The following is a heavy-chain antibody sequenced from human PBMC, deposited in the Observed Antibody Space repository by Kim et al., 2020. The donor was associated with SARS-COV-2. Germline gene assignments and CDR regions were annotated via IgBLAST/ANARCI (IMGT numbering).Heavy chain of an antibody. Sequence: ASVKVSCKASGYSFTDYAIHWVRQAPGQRPEWMGWIHAGSSNTKYSQKFQDRVTITSDTSANTVYMELSSLRSEDTAVYYCARDHCSGGTCYGGIDPWGQGTLVSLSS. J-gene: IGHJ5*02. D-gene: IGHD2-15*01. V-gene: IGHV1-3*01. CDR3: ARDHCSGGTCYGGIDP. CDR1: GYSFTDYA. CDR2: IHAGSSNT.